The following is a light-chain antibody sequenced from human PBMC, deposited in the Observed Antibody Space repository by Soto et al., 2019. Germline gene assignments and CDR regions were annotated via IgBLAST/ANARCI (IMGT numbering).Light chain of an antibody. J-gene: IGLJ2*01. CDR3: GADHGSGSNFVVV. CDR1: SGYSNYK. CDR2: VGTGGIVG. Sequence: QYVLTEPPSASASLGASVTLTCTLSSGYSNYKVDWYQQRPGKGPRFVMRVGTGGIVGSKGDGIPDRFSVLGSGLNRYLTXKNIQEXDXXXXHXGADHGSGSNFVVVFGGGTKLTVL. V-gene: IGLV9-49*01.